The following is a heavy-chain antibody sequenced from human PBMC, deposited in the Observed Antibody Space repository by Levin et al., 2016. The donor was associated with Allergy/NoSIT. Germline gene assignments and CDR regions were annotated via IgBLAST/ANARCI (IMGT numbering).Heavy chain of an antibody. V-gene: IGHV4-59*01. CDR3: ARDPRGSGTYGMDV. Sequence: SETLSLTCTVSGGSISSYYWSWIRQPPGKGLEWIGYIYYSGSTNYNPSLKSRVTISVDTSKNQFSLKLSSVTAADTAVYYCARDPRGSGTYGMDVWGQGTTVTVSS. CDR2: IYYSGST. CDR1: GGSISSYY. D-gene: IGHD2-15*01. J-gene: IGHJ6*02.